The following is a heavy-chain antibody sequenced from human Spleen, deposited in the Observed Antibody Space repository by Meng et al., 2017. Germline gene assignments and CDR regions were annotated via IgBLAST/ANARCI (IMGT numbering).Heavy chain of an antibody. V-gene: IGHV3-21*01. J-gene: IGHJ4*02. CDR2: IASTGSHI. Sequence: ETLSLTCTVSGYSISSDYYWGWVRQAPGKGLEWVSSIASTGSHIYYADSVKGRFTISRDNAKNSLHLQMNSLRGEDTAVYYCARKTCTGGRCSLDYWGQGTLVTVSS. D-gene: IGHD2-15*01. CDR1: GYSISSDY. CDR3: ARKTCTGGRCSLDY.